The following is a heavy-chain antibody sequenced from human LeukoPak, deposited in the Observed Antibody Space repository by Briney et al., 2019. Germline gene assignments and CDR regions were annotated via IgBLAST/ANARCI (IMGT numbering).Heavy chain of an antibody. D-gene: IGHD6-13*01. V-gene: IGHV3-30*03. CDR2: ISYDGSNK. Sequence: GSLRLSCAASGFTFRSYGMHWGRQAPGKGLGWVAVISYDGSNKYYADSVKGRFTISRDNSKNTLYLQMNSLRAEDTAVYYCATARQYSNSWYSDYWGQGTLVTVSS. J-gene: IGHJ4*02. CDR3: ATARQYSNSWYSDY. CDR1: GFTFRSYG.